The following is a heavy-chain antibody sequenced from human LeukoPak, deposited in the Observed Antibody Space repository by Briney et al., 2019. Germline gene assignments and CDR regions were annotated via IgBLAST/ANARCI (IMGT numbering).Heavy chain of an antibody. V-gene: IGHV1-24*01. CDR1: GYTLTELS. Sequence: GASVKVSCKVSGYTLTELSMHWVRQARGKGLEWMGGFDPEDGETIYTQKFQGRVTMTEDTSTDTAYMELSSLRSEDTAEYYCAPTWHSSGWYMVYWGQGTLVTVSS. J-gene: IGHJ4*02. CDR2: FDPEDGET. D-gene: IGHD6-19*01. CDR3: APTWHSSGWYMVY.